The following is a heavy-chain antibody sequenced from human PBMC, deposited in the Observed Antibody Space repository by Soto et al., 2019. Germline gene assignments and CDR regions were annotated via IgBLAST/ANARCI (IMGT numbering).Heavy chain of an antibody. Sequence: GGSLRLSCAASGFTFSGSGIHWVRQASGKGLEWVGRIRTKTNNYATAYAASVKGRFTISRDDSKNMAYLQMNSLKTEDTAVYYCAKSSIAARPPWFDPWGQGTLVTVSS. CDR2: IRTKTNNYAT. D-gene: IGHD6-6*01. J-gene: IGHJ5*02. V-gene: IGHV3-73*01. CDR3: AKSSIAARPPWFDP. CDR1: GFTFSGSG.